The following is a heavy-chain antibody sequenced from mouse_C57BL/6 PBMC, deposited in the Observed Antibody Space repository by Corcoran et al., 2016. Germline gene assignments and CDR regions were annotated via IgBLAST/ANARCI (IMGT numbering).Heavy chain of an antibody. V-gene: IGHV9-3*01. CDR3: ARNGRSPGSYYFDD. CDR2: INTYSGVP. J-gene: IGHJ2*01. CDR1: GYTLTTYG. D-gene: IGHD3-2*02. Sequence: QIQLVQSGPELKKPGETVKISCKASGYTLTTYGMSWLKQAPGKGLKWMGWINTYSGVPTYADDFKGRFAFSLETSASTAYLQINNLKNEDTATYFCARNGRSPGSYYFDDWGQGTTLTVSS.